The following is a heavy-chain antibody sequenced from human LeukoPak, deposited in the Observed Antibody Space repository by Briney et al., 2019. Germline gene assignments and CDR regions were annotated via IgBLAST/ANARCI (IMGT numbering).Heavy chain of an antibody. CDR2: IGVAGDT. CDR3: TREFCGSRAACAGGFYYDV. D-gene: IGHD2-15*01. J-gene: IGHJ2*01. CDR1: GFTFSSYD. V-gene: IGHV3-13*01. Sequence: GGSLRLSCAASGFTFSSYDFHWVRQAPGKGLEWVSAIGVAGDTYYADSVKGRFTISRENAVNSLYLQMHSLRAGDTALYYCTREFCGSRAACAGGFYYDVWGRGTLVTVSS.